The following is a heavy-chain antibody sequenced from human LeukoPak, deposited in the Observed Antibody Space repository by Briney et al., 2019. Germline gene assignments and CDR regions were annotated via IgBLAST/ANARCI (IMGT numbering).Heavy chain of an antibody. CDR2: ISAFGDNT. V-gene: IGHV3-23*01. CDR1: GFTFSTYA. J-gene: IGHJ4*02. D-gene: IGHD3-22*01. CDR3: AIEPFYYDTWTGDFPY. Sequence: GGSLRLSCAASGFTFSTYAMNWVRQAPGRGPEWVSSISAFGDNTYYADFVKGRFTVSRDNSKDTVHLQMNSLRGEDTAVYYCAIEPFYYDTWTGDFPYWGQGILVSVSS.